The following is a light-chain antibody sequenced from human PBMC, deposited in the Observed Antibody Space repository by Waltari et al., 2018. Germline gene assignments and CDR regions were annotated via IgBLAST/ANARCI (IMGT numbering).Light chain of an antibody. CDR1: SYDYDIPNF. J-gene: IGLJ2*01. CDR3: CSDGSSYTLL. CDR2: DGT. Sequence: SALTQPASVSGSRGQSITIPCTGLSYDYDIPNFGSWYQQLPDKTPKLIIYDGTQRPSGVSPRFSASTSGSTASLTISGLQADDEADYCCCSDGSSYTLLFGGGTRLTVL. V-gene: IGLV2-23*03.